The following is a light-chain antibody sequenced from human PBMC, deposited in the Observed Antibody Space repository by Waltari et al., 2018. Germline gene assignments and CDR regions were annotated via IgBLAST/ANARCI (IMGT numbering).Light chain of an antibody. CDR1: QSVSGRY. CDR3: QQYGDSPPYT. Sequence: DIVLTQSPGTLSLSPGERATLSCRASQSVSGRYLAWYQQGPGQSPRLLIHRASSRATGIPDRVSGSGSGTDFTLTISRLEPEDFAVYYCQQYGDSPPYTFGQGTKLEIK. V-gene: IGKV3-20*01. J-gene: IGKJ2*01. CDR2: RAS.